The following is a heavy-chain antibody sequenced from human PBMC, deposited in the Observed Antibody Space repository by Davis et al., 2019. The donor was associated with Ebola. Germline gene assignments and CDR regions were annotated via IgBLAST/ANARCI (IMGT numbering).Heavy chain of an antibody. CDR2: IWYDGSNK. J-gene: IGHJ4*02. D-gene: IGHD3-22*01. V-gene: IGHV3-33*01. CDR1: GFTFSSYG. Sequence: GESLKISCAASGFTFSSYGMHWVRQAPGKGLEWVAVIWYDGSNKYYADSVKGRFTISRDNSKNTLYLQMNSLRAEDTAVYYCARGGGDNSGYSFDYWGQGTLVTVSS. CDR3: ARGGGDNSGYSFDY.